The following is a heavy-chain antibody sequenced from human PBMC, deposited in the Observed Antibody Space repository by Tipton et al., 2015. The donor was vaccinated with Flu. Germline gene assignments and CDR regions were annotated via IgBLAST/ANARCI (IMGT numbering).Heavy chain of an antibody. Sequence: GSLRLSCAASGFTVSRNYMSWVRQAPGKGLEWVSVTYSDGDIYYADSVKGRFTISRDNSNNTLYLQMNSLRAEDTAVYYCATDAVRHQYRASWYYFDYWGQGTLDTGTS. CDR1: GFTVSRNY. D-gene: IGHD6-13*01. J-gene: IGHJ4*02. CDR2: TYSDGDI. CDR3: ATDAVRHQYRASWYYFDY. V-gene: IGHV3-53*01.